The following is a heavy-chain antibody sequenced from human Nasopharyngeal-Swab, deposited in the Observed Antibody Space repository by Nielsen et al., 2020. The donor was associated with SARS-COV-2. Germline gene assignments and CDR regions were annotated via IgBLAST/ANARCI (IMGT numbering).Heavy chain of an antibody. CDR3: ARGIAGHSETY. D-gene: IGHD5-12*01. CDR1: GYDFTGYS. J-gene: IGHJ4*02. V-gene: IGHV1-3*01. Sequence: ASVKVSCKASGYDFTGYSIHWVRQAPGQRLEWMGYINAGNGDTKYSQKFQGRIIITKDTSAGTASVEVSSLRSEDTGVYYCARGIAGHSETYWGQGTLVTVSS. CDR2: INAGNGDT.